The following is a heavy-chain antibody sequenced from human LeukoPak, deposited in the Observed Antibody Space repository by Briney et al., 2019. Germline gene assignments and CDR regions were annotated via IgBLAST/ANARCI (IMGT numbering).Heavy chain of an antibody. CDR3: ARDQTTVVTPLGH. Sequence: GGSLRLSCVASGFTFSSYWMHWVRQAPGKGLVWVSRINIDGSSTSYADSVKGRFTISRDNARNTVYLQMNSLGAEDTAVYYCARDQTTVVTPLGHWGQGTLVTVSS. V-gene: IGHV3-74*01. CDR2: INIDGSST. J-gene: IGHJ4*02. CDR1: GFTFSSYW. D-gene: IGHD4-23*01.